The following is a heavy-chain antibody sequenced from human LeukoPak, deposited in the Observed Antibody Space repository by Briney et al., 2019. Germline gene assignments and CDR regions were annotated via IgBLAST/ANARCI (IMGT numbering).Heavy chain of an antibody. V-gene: IGHV3-30-3*01. CDR2: ISYDGSNK. CDR1: GFTFSSYA. J-gene: IGHJ4*02. CDR3: ARVRNILTGYVPFDY. D-gene: IGHD3-9*01. Sequence: SGGSLRLSCAASGFTFSSYAMHWVRQAPGKGLEWVAVISYDGSNKYYADSVKGRFTISRDNSKNTLYLQMNSLRAEDTAVYYCARVRNILTGYVPFDYWGPGTLVTVSS.